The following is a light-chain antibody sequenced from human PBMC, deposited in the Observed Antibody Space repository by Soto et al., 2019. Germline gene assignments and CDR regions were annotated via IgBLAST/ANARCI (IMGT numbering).Light chain of an antibody. CDR1: QSVSSSY. CDR2: GAS. Sequence: IVLRQSQGTLFLSTVGRATLSYRASQSVSSSYLAWYQQKPGQAPRLLICGASTRATGVPARFSGSGSGTEFTLTISNLQSEDFAVYHCQQYDKWPRTSGQGTKVDI. CDR3: QQYDKWPRT. J-gene: IGKJ1*01. V-gene: IGKV3-15*01.